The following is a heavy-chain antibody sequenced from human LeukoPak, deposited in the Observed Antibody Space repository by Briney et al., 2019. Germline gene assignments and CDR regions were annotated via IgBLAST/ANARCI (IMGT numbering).Heavy chain of an antibody. V-gene: IGHV4-31*03. Sequence: PSQTLSLTCTVSGGSISSGGYYWSWIRQHPGKGLEWIGYIYYSGSTYYNPSLKSRVTISVDTSKNQFSLKLSSVTAADTAVYYCARHGKMATITDFDYWGQGTLVTVSS. D-gene: IGHD5-12*01. CDR3: ARHGKMATITDFDY. CDR1: GGSISSGGYY. CDR2: IYYSGST. J-gene: IGHJ4*02.